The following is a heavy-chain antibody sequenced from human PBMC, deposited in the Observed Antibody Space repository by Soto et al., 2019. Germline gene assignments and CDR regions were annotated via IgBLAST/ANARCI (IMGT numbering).Heavy chain of an antibody. V-gene: IGHV4-34*01. D-gene: IGHD3-3*01. J-gene: IGHJ6*03. Sequence: SETLSLTCAVYGGSFSGYYWSWIRQPPGKGLERIGEINHSGSTNYNPSLKSRVTISVDTSKNQFSLKLSSVTAADTAVYYCARLLRGYYDFWSGYYRPYYYYYYLAVWGKGTTVTVSS. CDR1: GGSFSGYY. CDR3: ARLLRGYYDFWSGYYRPYYYYYYLAV. CDR2: INHSGST.